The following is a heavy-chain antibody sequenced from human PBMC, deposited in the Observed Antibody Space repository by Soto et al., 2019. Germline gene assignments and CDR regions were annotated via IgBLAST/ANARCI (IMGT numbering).Heavy chain of an antibody. D-gene: IGHD1-26*01. J-gene: IGHJ5*02. V-gene: IGHV4-31*03. Sequence: TSETLSLTCTVSGGSISSGGYYWSWIRQHPGKGLEWIGYIYYSGSTYYNPSLKSRVTISVDTSKNQFSLKLSSVTAADTAVYYCASGRESSFDPWGQGTLVTVSS. CDR1: GGSISSGGYY. CDR3: ASGRESSFDP. CDR2: IYYSGST.